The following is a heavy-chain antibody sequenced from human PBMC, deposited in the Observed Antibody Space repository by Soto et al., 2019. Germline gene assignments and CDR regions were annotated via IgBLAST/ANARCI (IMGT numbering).Heavy chain of an antibody. CDR1: AYTFTTYG. Sequence: QVQLVQSGPEVKKPGASVKVSCKASAYTFTTYGISWVRQAPGQGLEWMGWISGYNGQTNYPQKFRGRVTLTTDTSTSPAYMELRSLRSDDTAMYYCARDNRKELWVEGLNAMDVWGQGTTVTVSS. CDR2: ISGYNGQT. J-gene: IGHJ6*02. CDR3: ARDNRKELWVEGLNAMDV. D-gene: IGHD3-10*01. V-gene: IGHV1-18*04.